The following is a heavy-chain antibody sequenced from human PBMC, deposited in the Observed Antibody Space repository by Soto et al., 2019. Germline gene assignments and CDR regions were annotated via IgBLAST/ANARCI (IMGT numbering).Heavy chain of an antibody. J-gene: IGHJ5*02. CDR3: ASYYGSGSYYNWFDP. V-gene: IGHV4-34*01. CDR2: INHGGST. Sequence: SETLSLTCAVYGGSFSGYYWSWIRQPPGKGLEWIGEINHGGSTNYNPSLKSRVTISVDTSKNQFSLKLSSVTAADTAVYYCASYYGSGSYYNWFDPWGQGTLVTVSS. D-gene: IGHD3-10*01. CDR1: GGSFSGYY.